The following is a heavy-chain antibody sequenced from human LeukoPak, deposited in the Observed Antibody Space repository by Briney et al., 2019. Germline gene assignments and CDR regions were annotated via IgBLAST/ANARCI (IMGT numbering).Heavy chain of an antibody. CDR2: ISYDGSNK. V-gene: IGHV3-30-3*02. D-gene: IGHD3-3*01. Sequence: PGGSLRLSCAASGFTFSSYAMHWVRQAPGKGLEWVAVISYDGSNKYYADSVKGRFTISRDNAKNSLYLQLNSLRAEDTAVYYCAKSPEALLRFYSASGAGMDVWGKGTTVTVSS. CDR1: GFTFSSYA. J-gene: IGHJ6*03. CDR3: AKSPEALLRFYSASGAGMDV.